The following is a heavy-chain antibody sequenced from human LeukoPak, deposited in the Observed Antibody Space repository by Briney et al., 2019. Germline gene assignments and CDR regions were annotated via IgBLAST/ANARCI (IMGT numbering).Heavy chain of an antibody. J-gene: IGHJ4*02. CDR3: AREGSDDGSYYFDY. Sequence: GRSLRLSCAASGFIFSSYGMHWVRQAPGKGLEWVAVIWYDGSNKYYADSVKGRFTISRDNSKNTLYLQMNSLRAEDTAVYYCAREGSDDGSYYFDYWGQGTLVTVSS. V-gene: IGHV3-33*01. CDR1: GFIFSSYG. CDR2: IWYDGSNK. D-gene: IGHD3-10*01.